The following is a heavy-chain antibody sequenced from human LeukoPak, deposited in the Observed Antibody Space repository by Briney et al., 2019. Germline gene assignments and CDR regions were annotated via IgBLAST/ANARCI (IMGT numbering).Heavy chain of an antibody. CDR3: ARGLPSYDFWSGYFSRPGDY. D-gene: IGHD3-3*01. CDR1: AYTFTSYD. J-gene: IGHJ4*02. V-gene: IGHV1-8*03. CDR2: LTPIRGNT. Sequence: TVKLPCTASAYTFTSYDINWVPHATEQGLEWMGCLTPIRGNTGYAQKLQGRVTITRNTSISTAYMELSSLRSEDRAVYYCARGLPSYDFWSGYFSRPGDYWRQGTLVSVSS.